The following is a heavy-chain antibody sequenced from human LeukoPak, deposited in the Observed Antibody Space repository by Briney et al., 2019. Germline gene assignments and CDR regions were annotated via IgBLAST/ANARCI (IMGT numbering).Heavy chain of an antibody. CDR3: AKDGDSSSRFDP. CDR2: INSDGSST. V-gene: IGHV3-74*01. D-gene: IGHD6-6*01. CDR1: GFTFSSYW. J-gene: IGHJ5*02. Sequence: PGGSLRLSCAASGFTFSSYWMHWVRQAPGKGLVWVSRINSDGSSTSYADSVKGRFTISRDNSKNTLYLQMNSLRAEDTAVYYCAKDGDSSSRFDPWGQGTLVTVSS.